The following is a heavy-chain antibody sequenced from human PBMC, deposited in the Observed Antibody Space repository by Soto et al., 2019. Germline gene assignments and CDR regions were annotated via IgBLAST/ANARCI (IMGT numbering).Heavy chain of an antibody. CDR2: ISGRGDST. CDR1: GFTFSSYA. J-gene: IGHJ4*02. CDR3: AKERDNGADRYYFDD. Sequence: EGSLRLSCAASGFTFSSYAMTCVRQAPGKGLEWVSAISGRGDSTYYADSVKGRFTISRDQSKNTLYLQMHSLRAEYTAVYFCAKERDNGADRYYFDDWGQGTLVTVSS. D-gene: IGHD2-8*01. V-gene: IGHV3-23*01.